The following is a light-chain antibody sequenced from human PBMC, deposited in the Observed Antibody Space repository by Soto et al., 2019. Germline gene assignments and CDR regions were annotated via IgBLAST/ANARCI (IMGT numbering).Light chain of an antibody. J-gene: IGKJ1*01. CDR3: QQYGSSPPT. CDR2: GAS. CDR1: QSVSSSY. V-gene: IGKV3-20*01. Sequence: EIVLTQSPGTLSLSPGERATLSCRASQSVSSSYLAWYQQKPGQAPRPLIYGASSRAPGIPDRFSGSGSGTDFTLTISRLEPEDFAVYYCQQYGSSPPTFGQGTKVDIK.